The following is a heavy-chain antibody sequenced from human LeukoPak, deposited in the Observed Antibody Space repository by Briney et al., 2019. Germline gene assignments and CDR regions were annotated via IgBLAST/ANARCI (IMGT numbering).Heavy chain of an antibody. CDR3: ARDRRGLTAFDI. CDR1: GFTSSSYW. V-gene: IGHV3-7*04. J-gene: IGHJ3*02. CDR2: IKQDGSEE. D-gene: IGHD2-8*01. Sequence: PGGSPRPSCAASGFTSSSYWMTCVRQAPGKGLEWVANIKQDGSEEYYMGSVKGRFTISRDNAKNSLYLQMNSLRAEDTAVYYCARDRRGLTAFDIWGQGTMVTVSS.